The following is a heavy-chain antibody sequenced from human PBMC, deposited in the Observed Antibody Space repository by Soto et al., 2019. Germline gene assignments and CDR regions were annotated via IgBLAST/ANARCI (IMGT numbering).Heavy chain of an antibody. J-gene: IGHJ4*02. Sequence: EVKLVEFGGGLVQPGGSLRISCAASGFTFRSYEMNWVRQAPGKGLEWVSYISSRATGIFYADSVKGRFTISSDDANNSLYLQMNSLRGEDTAVYYCARPRAFDGYEGGYFFDLWGQGTVVTVSS. D-gene: IGHD5-12*01. CDR3: ARPRAFDGYEGGYFFDL. V-gene: IGHV3-48*03. CDR2: ISSRATGI. CDR1: GFTFRSYE.